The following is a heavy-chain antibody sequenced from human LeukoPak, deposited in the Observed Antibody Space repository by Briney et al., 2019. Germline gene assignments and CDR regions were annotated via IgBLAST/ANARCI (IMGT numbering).Heavy chain of an antibody. V-gene: IGHV3-23*01. CDR2: ISGRGGST. CDR1: GFTFSSYA. Sequence: PGGSLRLSCAASGFTFSSYAMSWVRQAPGKGLEWVSAISGRGGSTYYADSVKGRFTISRDNSKNTLYLQMNSLRAEDTAVYYCAKESYGMSSGWGSYDSMRFFDYWGQGTLVTVSS. CDR3: AKESYGMSSGWGSYDSMRFFDY. J-gene: IGHJ4*02. D-gene: IGHD3-16*01.